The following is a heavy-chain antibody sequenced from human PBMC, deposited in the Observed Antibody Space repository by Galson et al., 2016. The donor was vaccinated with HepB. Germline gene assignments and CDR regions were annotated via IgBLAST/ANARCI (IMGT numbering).Heavy chain of an antibody. Sequence: SVKVSCKASRGTFRSYAISWVRQAPGQGLEWMGGIIPIFGTANYAQKFQGRVTITADESTSTAYMELSSLRSEDTAVYYCARENYYDTSGFYFDYWGQGTLVTVSS. J-gene: IGHJ4*02. D-gene: IGHD3-22*01. V-gene: IGHV1-69*13. CDR3: ARENYYDTSGFYFDY. CDR2: IIPIFGTA. CDR1: RGTFRSYA.